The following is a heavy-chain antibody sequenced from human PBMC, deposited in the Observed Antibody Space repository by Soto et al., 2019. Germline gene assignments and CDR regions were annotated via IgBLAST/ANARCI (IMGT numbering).Heavy chain of an antibody. CDR3: TTDAEWGI. Sequence: PGGSLRLSCAASGLTFINAWMNWVRQAPGKGLEWVGRIKSKKDGGATEYSATVKDRFTISRDDSKDTLYLQMNSLKIEDTAVYYCTTDAEWGIWGQGTMVTVSS. CDR2: IKSKKDGGAT. CDR1: GLTFINAW. J-gene: IGHJ3*02. D-gene: IGHD2-8*01. V-gene: IGHV3-15*07.